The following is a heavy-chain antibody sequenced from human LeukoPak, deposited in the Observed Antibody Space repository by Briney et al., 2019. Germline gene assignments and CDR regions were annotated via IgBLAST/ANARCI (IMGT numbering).Heavy chain of an antibody. CDR3: ARDRVGGKGFDP. Sequence: GASVKVSCKASGYTFTGYYIHWVRQAPGQGLEWMGRINPNSGGTNYAQKFQGRVTMTRDTSISTAYMELSRLRSDDTAVYYCARDRVGGKGFDPWGQGTLVTVSS. D-gene: IGHD1-26*01. CDR1: GYTFTGYY. CDR2: INPNSGGT. J-gene: IGHJ5*02. V-gene: IGHV1-2*06.